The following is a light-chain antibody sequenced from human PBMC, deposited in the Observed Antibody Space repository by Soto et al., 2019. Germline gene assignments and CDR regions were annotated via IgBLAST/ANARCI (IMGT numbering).Light chain of an antibody. V-gene: IGLV2-14*01. CDR1: SSDVGGYNY. J-gene: IGLJ2*01. Sequence: QSALTQPASVSGSPGQSITISCTGTSSDVGGYNYVSWYQQHPGKAPKLMIYDVSNRPSGVSNRFSGSKSGNTASLTISGLQAEDEADYYCSSNTRSSTPYVVFGGGTKLTVL. CDR2: DVS. CDR3: SSNTRSSTPYVV.